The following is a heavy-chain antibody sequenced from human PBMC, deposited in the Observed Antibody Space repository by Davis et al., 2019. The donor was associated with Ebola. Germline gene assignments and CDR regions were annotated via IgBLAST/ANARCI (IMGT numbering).Heavy chain of an antibody. CDR2: INPSGGTT. D-gene: IGHD6-6*01. J-gene: IGHJ5*02. Sequence: AASVKVSCKASGYTLVSYYAHWVRQAPGQGLEWMGIINPSGGTTTYAQKFQGRVTMTRDTSTSTVYMELSSLRSEDTAVYYCARENLGEQLVGGSWFDPWGQGTLVTVSS. CDR3: ARENLGEQLVGGSWFDP. CDR1: GYTLVSYY. V-gene: IGHV1-46*01.